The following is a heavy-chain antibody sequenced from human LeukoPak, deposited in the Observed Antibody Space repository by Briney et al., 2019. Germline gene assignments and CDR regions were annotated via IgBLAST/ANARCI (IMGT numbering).Heavy chain of an antibody. CDR1: GFTFSSYS. D-gene: IGHD2-8*01. Sequence: PGGSLRLSCAASGFTFSSYSMNWVRQAPGNGLEWVSSISSSSSYIYYADSVKGRFTISRDNSKNTLYLQMNSLRAEDTAVYYCAERGVAFDYWGQGTLVTVSS. V-gene: IGHV3-21*04. CDR2: ISSSSSYI. J-gene: IGHJ4*02. CDR3: AERGVAFDY.